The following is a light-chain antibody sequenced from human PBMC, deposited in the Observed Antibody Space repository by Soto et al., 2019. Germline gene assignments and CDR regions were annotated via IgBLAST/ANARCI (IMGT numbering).Light chain of an antibody. CDR2: GAS. Sequence: EFVLTQSPGTLSLSPGERATLSCRASQSVSSVFLAWYQQKPGQPPRLLIYGASTRGSGIPDRFRGSGSGTDFTLTISTLEPEDFAVYYCQHYGSSPPLAFGGGTKVDSK. CDR1: QSVSSVF. CDR3: QHYGSSPPLA. V-gene: IGKV3-20*01. J-gene: IGKJ4*01.